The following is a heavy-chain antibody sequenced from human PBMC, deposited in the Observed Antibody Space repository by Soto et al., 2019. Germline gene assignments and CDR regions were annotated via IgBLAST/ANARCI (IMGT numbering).Heavy chain of an antibody. D-gene: IGHD3-10*01. CDR1: GVSRTSGNW. J-gene: IGHJ4*02. V-gene: IGHV4-4*02. Sequence: PSETLSLTCGVAGVSRTSGNWWTWVRQSPQRGLEYIGEIFHDGTANYYPSFERRVAMSVDTSRNQFSLKLTSVTAADTAVYFCARLVYDTRLNYMYFAFWGPGTLVTISS. CDR2: IFHDGTA. CDR3: ARLVYDTRLNYMYFAF.